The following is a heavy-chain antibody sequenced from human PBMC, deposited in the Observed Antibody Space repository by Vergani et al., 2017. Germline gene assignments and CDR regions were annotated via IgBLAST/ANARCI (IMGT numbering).Heavy chain of an antibody. J-gene: IGHJ1*01. D-gene: IGHD3-10*01. CDR1: GFPFATYT. V-gene: IGHV3-23*01. Sequence: EVHLLESGGGLVQPGGSRSPSCAGAGFPFATYTMAYVRQAPGKGLEWVATISSGGGDIFYADSVKVRFTISRDNSKNTLFLQMNSLKDEDTAVYYCTTAWGLYYLHGEYFQYWGRGTLVSVSS. CDR3: TTAWGLYYLHGEYFQY. CDR2: ISSGGGDI.